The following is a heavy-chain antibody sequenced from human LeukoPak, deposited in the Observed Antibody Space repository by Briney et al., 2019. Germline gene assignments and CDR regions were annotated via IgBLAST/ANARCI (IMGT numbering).Heavy chain of an antibody. J-gene: IGHJ4*02. CDR1: GFSLSSSGLG. CDR2: IYWNDDN. V-gene: IGHV2-5*01. CDR3: AHYGDYRFMYYFDY. Sequence: SGPTLVHSTEPLTLTCTFSGFSLSSSGLGVGWVRQSPGKALVGLALIYWNDDNRYNPSLKSRLTIMKDTSKNQVVLIMTNMDPVDTATYYCAHYGDYRFMYYFDYWGQGTPVTVSS. D-gene: IGHD4-17*01.